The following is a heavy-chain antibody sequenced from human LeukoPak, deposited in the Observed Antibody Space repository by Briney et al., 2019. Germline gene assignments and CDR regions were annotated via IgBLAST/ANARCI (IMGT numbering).Heavy chain of an antibody. V-gene: IGHV1-2*02. Sequence: ASVKVSCKASGYTFSGFYINWVRQAPGQGLEWMGWINPKNGDTHYAQDFLGRVTMTRDTSIGTAYMELSRLTSDDTAVYYCARDGRLRNGYDNFYIWGQGTLVTVSS. CDR1: GYTFSGFY. CDR2: INPKNGDT. CDR3: ARDGRLRNGYDNFYI. D-gene: IGHD5-18*01. J-gene: IGHJ4*02.